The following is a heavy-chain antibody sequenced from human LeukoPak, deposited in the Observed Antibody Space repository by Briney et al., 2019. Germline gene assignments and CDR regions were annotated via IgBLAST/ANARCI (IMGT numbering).Heavy chain of an antibody. Sequence: GGSLRVSCAASGFTFRSHAMSWVRQAPGKGLEWVSVISGSGNNTYYADSVKGRFTISRDNSKNTVFLQMNSLRPADTAVYYCAKGKEVWGSYRTEFDFWGQGTLVTVSS. CDR1: GFTFRSHA. J-gene: IGHJ4*02. D-gene: IGHD3-16*02. CDR3: AKGKEVWGSYRTEFDF. V-gene: IGHV3-23*01. CDR2: ISGSGNNT.